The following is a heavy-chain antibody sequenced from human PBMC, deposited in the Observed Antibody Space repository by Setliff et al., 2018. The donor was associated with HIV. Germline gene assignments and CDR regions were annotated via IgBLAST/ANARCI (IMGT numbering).Heavy chain of an antibody. D-gene: IGHD6-19*01. CDR3: ARVPYRSAWFSGGHDAFDI. CDR1: GYSFARYG. CDR2: ISGFNGNT. J-gene: IGHJ3*02. V-gene: IGHV1-18*01. Sequence: ASVKVSCKASGYSFARYGLSWVRQAPGQGLEWMGWISGFNGNTKYAQSFQDRVAMTTETAPSTAYIEMRSLRSDDTAVYFCARVPYRSAWFSGGHDAFDIWGQGTMVTVSS.